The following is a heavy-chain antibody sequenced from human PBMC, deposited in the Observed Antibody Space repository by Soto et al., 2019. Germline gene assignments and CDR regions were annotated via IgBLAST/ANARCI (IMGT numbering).Heavy chain of an antibody. Sequence: QVPLVQSGAEVKKPGASVKVSCKASGYTYTTYGISWVRQAPGQGLEWMGWMNTYSGKTDYAQKFQGRVTMTTDPSTSTAYMELRSLNSDDTAVYYCVRDRLTVTGTKCFDYWGQGTLVTVSS. CDR2: MNTYSGKT. CDR1: GYTYTTYG. D-gene: IGHD4-17*01. V-gene: IGHV1-18*01. CDR3: VRDRLTVTGTKCFDY. J-gene: IGHJ4*02.